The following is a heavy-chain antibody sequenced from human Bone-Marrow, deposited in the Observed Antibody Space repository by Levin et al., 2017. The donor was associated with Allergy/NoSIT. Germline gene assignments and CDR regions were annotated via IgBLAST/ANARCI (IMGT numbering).Heavy chain of an antibody. V-gene: IGHV3-33*01. CDR1: GFTFSSYG. Sequence: GGSLRLSCAASGFTFSSYGMHWVRQAPGKGLEWVAVIWYDGSNKYYADSVKGRFTISRDNSKNTLYLQMNSLRAEDTAVYYCARAGQSNGDSVGAFDIWGQGTMVTVSS. CDR3: ARAGQSNGDSVGAFDI. CDR2: IWYDGSNK. D-gene: IGHD4-17*01. J-gene: IGHJ3*02.